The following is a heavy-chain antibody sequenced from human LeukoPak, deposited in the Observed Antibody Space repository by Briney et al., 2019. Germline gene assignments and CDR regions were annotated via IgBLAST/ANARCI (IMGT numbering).Heavy chain of an antibody. CDR1: GGSISSHY. V-gene: IGHV4-59*11. CDR2: IYYSGST. D-gene: IGHD6-6*01. CDR3: AREVPSSSSVAFDI. Sequence: SETLSLTYTVSGGSISSHYWNWIRQPPGKGLEWIGYIYYSGSTNYNPSLKSRVTISVDTSKNQFSLKLSSVTAADTAVYYCAREVPSSSSVAFDIWGQGTMVTVSS. J-gene: IGHJ3*02.